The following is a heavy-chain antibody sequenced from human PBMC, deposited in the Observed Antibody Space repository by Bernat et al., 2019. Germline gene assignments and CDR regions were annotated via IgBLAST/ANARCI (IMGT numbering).Heavy chain of an antibody. J-gene: IGHJ2*01. CDR3: ARSFGSSSWYFDL. Sequence: QVQLQESGPGLVKPSQTLSLTCTVSGGSISSDGYYWSWIRQHPGKGLEWIGYIYYSGSTYYNPSLENRVTISVDTSKRQFSLRLSSVTAADTAVYYCARSFGSSSWYFDLWGRGTLVSVSS. CDR2: IYYSGST. V-gene: IGHV4-31*03. CDR1: GGSISSDGYY. D-gene: IGHD6-13*01.